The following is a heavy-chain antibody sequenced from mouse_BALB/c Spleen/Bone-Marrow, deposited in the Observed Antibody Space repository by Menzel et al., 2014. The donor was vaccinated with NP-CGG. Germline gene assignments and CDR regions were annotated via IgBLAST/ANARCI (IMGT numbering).Heavy chain of an antibody. D-gene: IGHD2-3*01. CDR1: GYTSTSYT. J-gene: IGHJ2*01. Sequence: QVQLQQPGAELARPGASVKMSCKASGYTSTSYTMHWVKQRPGQGLEWIGYINPSSGYTNYNQKFKDKATLTADKSSSTAYMQLSSLTSEDSAVYYCGRGWLLPWGQGTTLTVSS. CDR2: INPSSGYT. V-gene: IGHV1-4*01. CDR3: GRGWLLP.